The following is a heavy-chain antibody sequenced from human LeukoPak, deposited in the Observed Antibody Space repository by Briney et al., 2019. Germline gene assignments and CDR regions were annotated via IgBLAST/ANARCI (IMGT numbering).Heavy chain of an antibody. CDR1: GYTFTTYG. V-gene: IGHV1-18*01. J-gene: IGHJ4*02. CDR2: ISVFNGNK. CDR3: ARDHFDFSAGYYDY. Sequence: KPGASVNVSCKASGYTFTTYGISWARQAPGQGLEWMGWISVFNGNKMYAQKFQGRVTLTTDTSTSTAYMEVGSLRSDDTAVYYCARDHFDFSAGYYDYWGQGTLVSVSS. D-gene: IGHD3/OR15-3a*01.